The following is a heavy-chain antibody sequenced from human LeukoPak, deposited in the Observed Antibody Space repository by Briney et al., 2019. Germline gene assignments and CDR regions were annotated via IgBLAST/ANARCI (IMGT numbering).Heavy chain of an antibody. CDR3: ARDSGSGNNDY. D-gene: IGHD1-26*01. CDR1: GYTFTSYA. Sequence: ASVKVSCKAPGYTFTSYAIHWVRQAPGQRLGWMGWISAGNGNTKYSQNFQGRVTFISNTSATTAFMELSSLRSEDAAVYYCARDSGSGNNDYWGQGTLVTVSS. J-gene: IGHJ4*02. CDR2: ISAGNGNT. V-gene: IGHV1-3*01.